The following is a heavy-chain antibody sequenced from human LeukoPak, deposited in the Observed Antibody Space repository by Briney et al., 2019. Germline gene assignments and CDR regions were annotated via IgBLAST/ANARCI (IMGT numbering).Heavy chain of an antibody. CDR1: GYSISSGYY. D-gene: IGHD3-9*01. J-gene: IGHJ4*02. CDR2: IYHSGST. V-gene: IGHV4-38-2*02. CDR3: AREVLRYFDWLPHYFDY. Sequence: PSETLSLTCTVSGYSISSGYYWGWIRQPPGKGLEWIGSIYHSGSTYYNPSLKSRVTISVDTSKNQFSLKLSSVTAADTAVYYCAREVLRYFDWLPHYFDYWGQGTLVTVSS.